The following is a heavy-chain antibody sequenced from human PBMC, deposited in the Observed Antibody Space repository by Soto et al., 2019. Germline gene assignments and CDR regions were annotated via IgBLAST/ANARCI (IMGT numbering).Heavy chain of an antibody. Sequence: QVRLVESGGGVVQPGRSLRLSCAASGFSFRSHGMHWVRQAPGKGLQWVAVISYDGSNSYYADSVKGRFTISRDNLNDALYLQMSSLRPEDTAVYFCAKDHRNGGSRVDYWGQGTLVTVSS. CDR2: ISYDGSNS. V-gene: IGHV3-30*18. CDR3: AKDHRNGGSRVDY. CDR1: GFSFRSHG. D-gene: IGHD2-15*01. J-gene: IGHJ4*02.